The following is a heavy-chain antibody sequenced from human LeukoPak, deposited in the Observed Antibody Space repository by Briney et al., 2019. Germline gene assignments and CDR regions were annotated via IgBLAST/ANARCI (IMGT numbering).Heavy chain of an antibody. CDR1: GFTFSSYS. CDR3: AINPRYNWNDGADY. CDR2: TSSSSSYI. V-gene: IGHV3-21*01. D-gene: IGHD1-20*01. Sequence: GGSLRLSCAASGFTFSSYSMNWVRQAPGKGLEWVSSTSSSSSYIYYADSVKGRFTISRDNAKNSLYLQMNSLRAEDTAVYYCAINPRYNWNDGADYWGQGTLVTVSS. J-gene: IGHJ4*02.